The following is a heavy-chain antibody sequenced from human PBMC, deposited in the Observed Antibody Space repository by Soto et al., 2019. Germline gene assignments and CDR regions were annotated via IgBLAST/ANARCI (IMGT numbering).Heavy chain of an antibody. CDR1: GYTFTTYA. D-gene: IGHD2-2*01. J-gene: IGHJ5*02. Sequence: ASVKVSCKASGYTFTTYAIHWVRQAPGQRLEWMGWINAGNGNTKYSQKFQGRVTITRDTSASTVYMELSSLRSEDTTVFYCARGQGSCSSISCYDGPWFDPWGQGTLVTVSS. V-gene: IGHV1-3*01. CDR3: ARGQGSCSSISCYDGPWFDP. CDR2: INAGNGNT.